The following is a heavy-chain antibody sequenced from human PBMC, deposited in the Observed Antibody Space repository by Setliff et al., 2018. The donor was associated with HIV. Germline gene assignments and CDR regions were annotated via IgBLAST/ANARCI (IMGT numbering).Heavy chain of an antibody. CDR3: TRGARYAYYYDSSGYYRHFDY. CDR2: IYYSGST. V-gene: IGHV4-59*08. Sequence: SETLSLTCTVSGGSISSYYWSWIRQPPGKGLEWIGYIYYSGSTNYNPSLKSRVTMSVDTSKNRFSLNLSSVTAADTAVYYCTRGARYAYYYDSSGYYRHFDYWGQGTLVTVSS. CDR1: GGSISSYY. D-gene: IGHD3-22*01. J-gene: IGHJ4*02.